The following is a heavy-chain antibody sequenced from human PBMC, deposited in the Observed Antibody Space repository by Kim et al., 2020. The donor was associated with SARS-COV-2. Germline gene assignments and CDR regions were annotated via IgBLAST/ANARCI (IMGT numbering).Heavy chain of an antibody. CDR3: AREFIGYYDSSGYYRDRQFDY. D-gene: IGHD3-22*01. J-gene: IGHJ4*02. CDR2: IYTSGST. CDR1: GGSISSGSYY. V-gene: IGHV4-61*02. Sequence: SETLSLTCTVSGGSISSGSYYWSWIRQPAGKGLEWIGRIYTSGSTNYNPSLKSRVTISVDTSKNQFSLKLSSVTAADTAVYYCAREFIGYYDSSGYYRDRQFDYWGQGTLVTVSS.